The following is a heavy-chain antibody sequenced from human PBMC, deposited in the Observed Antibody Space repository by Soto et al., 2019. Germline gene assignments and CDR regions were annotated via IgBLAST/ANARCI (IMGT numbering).Heavy chain of an antibody. J-gene: IGHJ4*02. D-gene: IGHD1-26*01. CDR1: GGSISSYY. CDR3: ARSREYSGWLDY. Sequence: SETLSLTCTVSGGSISSYYWRWIRQPPGKGLEWIGYIYYSGSTNYNPSLKSRVTISVDTSKNQFSLKLSSVTAADTAVYYCARSREYSGWLDYWGQGTLVTVSS. V-gene: IGHV4-59*01. CDR2: IYYSGST.